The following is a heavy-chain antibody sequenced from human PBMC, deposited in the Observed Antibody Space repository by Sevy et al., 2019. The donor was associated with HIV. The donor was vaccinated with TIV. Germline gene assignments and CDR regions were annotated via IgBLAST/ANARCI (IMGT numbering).Heavy chain of an antibody. V-gene: IGHV4-30-4*01. CDR1: GGSINSGDYY. CDR2: IFYSGST. J-gene: IGHJ4*02. CDR3: VRSIAVAGTFAFDN. D-gene: IGHD6-19*01. Sequence: SETLSLTCTVSGGSINSGDYYWNWIRQPPGKGLEWIGYIFYSGSTYYNPSLKSRVAISLDKSKNQSSVKLTSVKGADTAVYYCVRSIAVAGTFAFDNWGQGALVTVSS.